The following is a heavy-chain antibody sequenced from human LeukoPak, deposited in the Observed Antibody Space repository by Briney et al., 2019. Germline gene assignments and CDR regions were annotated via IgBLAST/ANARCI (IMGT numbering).Heavy chain of an antibody. J-gene: IGHJ4*02. D-gene: IGHD2/OR15-2a*01. CDR2: FFQSEKS. CDR3: ARVLPVPYLLDS. V-gene: IGHV4-38-2*01. CDR1: GHPTTRGYY. Sequence: SETLSLPCAISGHPTTRGYYRAWLRQSPGDGLECIATFFQSEKSFYNASLKRRVIMSLDTSKRQLSLNLKSVTAGDTAVSYGARVLPVPYLLDSWGQGTHVAVSP.